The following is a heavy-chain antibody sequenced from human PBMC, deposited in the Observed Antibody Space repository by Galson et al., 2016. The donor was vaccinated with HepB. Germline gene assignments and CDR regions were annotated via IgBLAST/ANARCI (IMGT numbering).Heavy chain of an antibody. Sequence: SLRHPCADSGFTFRSYGMNWARQAPGKGLAWHSSVRFSRTNIHYADSVRGRFTISRDNANNSLFLQLNSRKDEDTSVYHCARGLAGLLDYWGQGLLVTVSS. D-gene: IGHD3-3*01. CDR3: ARGLAGLLDY. CDR1: GFTFRSYG. CDR2: VRFSRTNI. V-gene: IGHV3-48*02. J-gene: IGHJ4*02.